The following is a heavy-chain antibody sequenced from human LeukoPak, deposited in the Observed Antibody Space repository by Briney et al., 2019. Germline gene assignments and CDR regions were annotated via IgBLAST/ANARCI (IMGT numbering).Heavy chain of an antibody. V-gene: IGHV1-69*13. J-gene: IGHJ4*02. D-gene: IGHD4-17*01. CDR3: AITEGLSGDYPPFDY. Sequence: GASVKVSCKASGGTFSSYAISWVRQAPGQGLEWMGGIIPIFGTANYAQKFQGRVTITADESTSTAYMELSSLRSEDTAVYYCAITEGLSGDYPPFDYWGQGTLVTVSS. CDR2: IIPIFGTA. CDR1: GGTFSSYA.